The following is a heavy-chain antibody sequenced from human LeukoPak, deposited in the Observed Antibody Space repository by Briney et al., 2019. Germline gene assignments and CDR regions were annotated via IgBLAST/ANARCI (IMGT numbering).Heavy chain of an antibody. V-gene: IGHV4-39*01. Sequence: SETLSLTCTVSGGSISRSSYLWGWARQPPGKGLEWIGSFYYSGSTYYSPSLKSRVTISADTSKNQFSLILSSVTAADTAVYYCARRKSGGYSGYIDSWGQGTPVTVSS. J-gene: IGHJ5*01. CDR1: GGSISRSSYL. D-gene: IGHD5-12*01. CDR3: ARRKSGGYSGYIDS. CDR2: FYYSGST.